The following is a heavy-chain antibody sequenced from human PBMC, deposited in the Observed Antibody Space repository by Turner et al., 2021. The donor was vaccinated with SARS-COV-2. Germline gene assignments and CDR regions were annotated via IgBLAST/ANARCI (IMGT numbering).Heavy chain of an antibody. CDR3: ATGYAYCGGGCSIDF. CDR2: FDPEDAKT. V-gene: IGHV1-24*01. J-gene: IGHJ4*02. D-gene: IGHD2-21*02. CDR1: GYTLTELS. Sequence: QVQLVQSGAEVKKPGDSVKVSCKVSGYTLTELSMHWLRQAPGKGLEWMGGFDPEDAKTIYAQKFQGRVTMTEDTSTDTAYMELSSLRSEDTAVYYCATGYAYCGGGCSIDFWGQGTLVTVSS.